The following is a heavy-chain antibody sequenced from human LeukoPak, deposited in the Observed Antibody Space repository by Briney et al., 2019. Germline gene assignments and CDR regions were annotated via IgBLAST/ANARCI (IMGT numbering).Heavy chain of an antibody. D-gene: IGHD6-13*01. CDR3: TTVGSSWGFDY. CDR1: GFTFSATW. V-gene: IGHV3-15*01. CDR2: IKNRSDGGAT. J-gene: IGHJ4*02. Sequence: GGSLRLSCAASGFTFSATWMTWVRQTPGKGLECVGRIKNRSDGGATDYPTPVKGRFAISRDASKNTLYLQMNSLKIEDTGVYYCTTVGSSWGFDYWGQATIVTVSS.